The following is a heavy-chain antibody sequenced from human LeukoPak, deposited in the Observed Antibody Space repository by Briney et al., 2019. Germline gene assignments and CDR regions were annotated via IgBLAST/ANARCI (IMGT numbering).Heavy chain of an antibody. J-gene: IGHJ3*02. V-gene: IGHV4-39*01. CDR1: GGSISSSSYY. D-gene: IGHD4-11*01. CDR2: IYYSGST. Sequence: PSETLFLTCTVSGGSISSSSYYWGWIRQPPGKGLEWIGSIYYSGSTYYNPSLKSRVTISVDTSKNQFSLKLSSVTAANTAVYYCARYSDYAPVSPDAFDIWGQGTMVTVSS. CDR3: ARYSDYAPVSPDAFDI.